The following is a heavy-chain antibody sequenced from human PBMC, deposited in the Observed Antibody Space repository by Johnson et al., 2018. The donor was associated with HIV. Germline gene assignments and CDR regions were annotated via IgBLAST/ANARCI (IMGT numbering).Heavy chain of an antibody. CDR3: ARDQSNGWNRGAFDI. CDR1: GFTVSSNY. D-gene: IGHD6-19*01. V-gene: IGHV3-66*01. CDR2: IYSGDST. Sequence: VQLVESGGGLVQPGGSLRLSCAAFGFTVSSNYMSWVRQAPGKGLEWVSVIYSGDSTYYADSVKGRFTISRDNSKNTLYLHMNSLRAEDTAVYYCARDQSNGWNRGAFDIWGQGTVVTVSS. J-gene: IGHJ3*02.